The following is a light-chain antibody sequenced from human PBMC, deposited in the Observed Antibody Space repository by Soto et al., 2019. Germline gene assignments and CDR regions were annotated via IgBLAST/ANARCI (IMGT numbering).Light chain of an antibody. Sequence: QSALTQPDSVSGSPGQSITISCTGTSSDVGGYTYVSWYQQHPGKAPKLIIYEVTNRPSGVSNRFYGSKSGNTASLTIAGLQAEDEFVYYCHSYTTTSSWVFGGGSKVTVL. J-gene: IGLJ3*02. CDR2: EVT. CDR3: HSYTTTSSWV. V-gene: IGLV2-14*01. CDR1: SSDVGGYTY.